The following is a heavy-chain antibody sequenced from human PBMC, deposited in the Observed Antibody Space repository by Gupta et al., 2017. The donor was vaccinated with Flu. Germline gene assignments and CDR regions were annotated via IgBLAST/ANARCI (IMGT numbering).Heavy chain of an antibody. CDR2: IFSNDEK. Sequence: GKALEWLAHIFSNDEKSYSTSLKSRLTISKDTSKSQVVLTMTNMDPVDTATYYCARSMYYYDSSGYYYWFDPWGQGTLVTVSS. J-gene: IGHJ5*02. CDR3: ARSMYYYDSSGYYYWFDP. V-gene: IGHV2-26*01. D-gene: IGHD3-22*01.